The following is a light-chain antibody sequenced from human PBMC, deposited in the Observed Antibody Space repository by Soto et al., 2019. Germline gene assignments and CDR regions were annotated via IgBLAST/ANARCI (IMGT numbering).Light chain of an antibody. CDR1: QSISYY. Sequence: GECSALGCKASQSISYYLAWYQQKPGQAPRLLIYDASNRATGIPARFSGSGSGTDFTLTISSLQPEDFPSYYCQQSYSTPPSSGGGTKVDIK. CDR3: QQSYSTPPS. CDR2: DAS. V-gene: IGKV3-11*01. J-gene: IGKJ4*01.